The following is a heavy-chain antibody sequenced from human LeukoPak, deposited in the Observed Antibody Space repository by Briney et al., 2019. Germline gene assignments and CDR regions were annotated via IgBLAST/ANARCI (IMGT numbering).Heavy chain of an antibody. V-gene: IGHV4-38-2*02. CDR2: MYHSGST. J-gene: IGHJ5*02. Sequence: SETLSLTCTISGYSISSGHYWGWIRQPPGKGLEWIGSMYHSGSTYYNPPLKSRVTISEDTSKNQFSLKLRSVTAADTAVYYCARGPRFGELLWHWFDPWGQGTLVTVSS. CDR3: ARGPRFGELLWHWFDP. D-gene: IGHD3-10*01. CDR1: GYSISSGHY.